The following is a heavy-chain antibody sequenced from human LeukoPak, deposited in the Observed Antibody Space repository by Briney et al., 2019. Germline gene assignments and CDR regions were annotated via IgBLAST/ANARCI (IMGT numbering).Heavy chain of an antibody. D-gene: IGHD3-22*01. V-gene: IGHV4-34*01. CDR2: INHSGST. CDR1: GGSFSGYY. CDR3: ARKDSSGYYRKERNFDY. J-gene: IGHJ4*02. Sequence: SETLSLTCAVYGGSFSGYYWSWIRQPPGKGLEWIGEINHSGSTNYNPSLKSRVTISVVTSKNQFSLKLSSVTAADTAVYYCARKDSSGYYRKERNFDYWGQGTLVTVSS.